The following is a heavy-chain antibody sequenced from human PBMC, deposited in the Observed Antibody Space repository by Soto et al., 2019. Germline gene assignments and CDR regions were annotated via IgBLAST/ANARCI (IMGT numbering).Heavy chain of an antibody. J-gene: IGHJ6*02. Sequence: ASETLSLTCTVSGGSISSGDYYWSWIRQPPGKGLEWIGYIYYSGSTYYNPSLKSRVTISVDTSKNQFSLKLSSVTAADTAVYYCARERVYGSGSYNLYGMDVWGQGTTVTVSS. V-gene: IGHV4-30-4*01. CDR1: GGSISSGDYY. CDR3: ARERVYGSGSYNLYGMDV. D-gene: IGHD3-10*01. CDR2: IYYSGST.